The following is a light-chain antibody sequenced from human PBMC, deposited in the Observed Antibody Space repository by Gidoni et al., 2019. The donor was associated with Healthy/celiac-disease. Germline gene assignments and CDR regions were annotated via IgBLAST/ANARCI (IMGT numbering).Light chain of an antibody. CDR3: QQYNNWPLT. CDR1: QSVSSN. Sequence: EIVMTQSPATLSVSPGERATLSCRASQSVSSNLAWYQQKPGQAPRLLSYGASTRATGIPAQVRGRWFGTEFTLTISSLQSEDFAVYYCQQYNNWPLTFGGGTKVEIK. V-gene: IGKV3-15*01. J-gene: IGKJ4*01. CDR2: GAS.